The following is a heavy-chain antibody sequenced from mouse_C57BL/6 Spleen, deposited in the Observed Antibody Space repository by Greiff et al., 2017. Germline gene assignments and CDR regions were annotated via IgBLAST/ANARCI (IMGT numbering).Heavy chain of an antibody. V-gene: IGHV1-80*01. CDR3: ARKRDEYGYAMDY. Sequence: QVQLQQSGAELVKPGASVKISCKASGYAFSSYWMNWVKQRPGKGLEWIGQLFPGDGDTNYNGKFKGKATLTADKSSSTAYMQLSSLTAEDSAVYFCARKRDEYGYAMDYWGQGTSVTVSS. CDR2: LFPGDGDT. J-gene: IGHJ4*01. D-gene: IGHD5-1*01. CDR1: GYAFSSYW.